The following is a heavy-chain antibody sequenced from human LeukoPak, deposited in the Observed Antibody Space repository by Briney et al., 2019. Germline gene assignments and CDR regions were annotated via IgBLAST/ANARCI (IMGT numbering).Heavy chain of an antibody. V-gene: IGHV4-59*08. CDR3: AKFEGLGGPRYYFDF. D-gene: IGHD3-16*01. Sequence: SETLSLTCTVSGGSINNYYWTWIRQPPGKGLEWIASIYYTGKTDYNPSLKSRVTVSVDTSKNQFSLKLSSVTAADTAVYYCAKFEGLGGPRYYFDFWGQGTLVTVSS. CDR1: GGSINNYY. CDR2: IYYTGKT. J-gene: IGHJ4*02.